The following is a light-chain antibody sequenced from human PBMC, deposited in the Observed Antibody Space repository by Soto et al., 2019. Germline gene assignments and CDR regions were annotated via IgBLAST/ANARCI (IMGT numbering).Light chain of an antibody. V-gene: IGLV3-1*01. CDR2: QDS. Sequence: SYELTQPPSVSVSPGQTASITCSGDKLGDKYACWYQQKPGQSPVLVIYQDSKRPSGIPERFSGSNSGNTATLTISGTQAMDEADYYCQARPEVFGTGTKLTVL. CDR1: KLGDKY. CDR3: QARPEV. J-gene: IGLJ1*01.